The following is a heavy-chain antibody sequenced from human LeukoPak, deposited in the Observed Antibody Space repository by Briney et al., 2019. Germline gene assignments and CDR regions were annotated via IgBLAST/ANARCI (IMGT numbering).Heavy chain of an antibody. J-gene: IGHJ4*02. V-gene: IGHV5-51*01. D-gene: IGHD3-10*01. CDR1: GYLFTNYW. CDR2: IYPADSDT. CDR3: ARQSRDGSKTRGYYFDS. Sequence: GESLNISCQASGYLFTNYWIGWVRQMPGKGLESMGIIYPADSDTTYSPSFEGQVTISADKSIDTVYLQWSSLKASDTATYYCARQSRDGSKTRGYYFDSWGQGTLVTVSS.